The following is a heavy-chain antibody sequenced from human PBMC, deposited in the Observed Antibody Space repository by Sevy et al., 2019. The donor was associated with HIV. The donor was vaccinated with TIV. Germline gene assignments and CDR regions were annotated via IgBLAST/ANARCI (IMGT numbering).Heavy chain of an antibody. CDR1: GYTFSDSGYY. D-gene: IGHD3-3*01. CDR2: INPKSGAT. J-gene: IGHJ6*02. CDR3: ARESYDFWTGPVDYDYGMDV. V-gene: IGHV1-2*02. Sequence: ASVKVSCKASGYTFSDSGYYVHWVRQAPGQGLEWMGWINPKSGATNYAQKFQGRVTMTRDTSVSPAKMELSRLTSDDTAVYYCARESYDFWTGPVDYDYGMDVWGQGTTVTVSS.